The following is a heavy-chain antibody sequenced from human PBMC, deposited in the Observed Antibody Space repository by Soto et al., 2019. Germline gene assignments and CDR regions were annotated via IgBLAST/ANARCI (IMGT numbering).Heavy chain of an antibody. D-gene: IGHD3-22*01. V-gene: IGHV1-3*01. CDR3: TSGTSGSSGPLY. Sequence: GASVKVSCKASGYSFTSYAIHWMRQAPGQRLEWMGWINAGNGNTKVPQKFQGRVTFTRDTSASTVYMEVNSLRAEDTAVYYCTSGTSGSSGPLYWGQGTLVTVSS. CDR1: GYSFTSYA. CDR2: INAGNGNT. J-gene: IGHJ4*02.